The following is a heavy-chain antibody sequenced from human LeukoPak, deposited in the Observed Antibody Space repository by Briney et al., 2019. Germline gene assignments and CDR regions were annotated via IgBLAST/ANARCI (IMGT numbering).Heavy chain of an antibody. Sequence: SETLSLTCGVYGGSLSGYYWSWIRQPPGKGLEWIGSIYYSGSTYYNPSLKSRVTISVDTSKNQFSLKLSSVTAADTAVYYCARHVRKRGIAVAGSPGWFDPWGQGTLVTVSS. CDR2: IYYSGST. J-gene: IGHJ5*02. CDR3: ARHVRKRGIAVAGSPGWFDP. D-gene: IGHD6-19*01. CDR1: GGSLSGYY. V-gene: IGHV4-39*01.